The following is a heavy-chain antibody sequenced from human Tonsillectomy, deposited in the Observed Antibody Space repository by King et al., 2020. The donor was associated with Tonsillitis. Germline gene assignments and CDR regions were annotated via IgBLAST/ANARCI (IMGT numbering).Heavy chain of an antibody. Sequence: VQLVESGGGVVQPGRSLRLSCAASGFTFSTHAIHWVRQAPGKGLEWVALISYDGSNKYYAEAVKGRFTISRENSKNTLYLQMNSLRPEDTAVYYCARSTLKYCISTSCYVHYGMEVWGQGTTVTVSS. CDR3: ARSTLKYCISTSCYVHYGMEV. J-gene: IGHJ6*02. CDR2: ISYDGSNK. D-gene: IGHD2-2*01. V-gene: IGHV3-30*04. CDR1: GFTFSTHA.